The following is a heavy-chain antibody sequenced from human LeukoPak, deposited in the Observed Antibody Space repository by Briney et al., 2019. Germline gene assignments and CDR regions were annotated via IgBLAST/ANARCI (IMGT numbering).Heavy chain of an antibody. Sequence: GGSLRLSCAASGFIFRNYWMYWVRQVPGKGLVWVSRINSDGSFTHNVDSVKGRFSISRDNSKNTLYLHMTSLKVEDTAVYYCVRLGSGYWDQGALVTVSS. CDR2: INSDGSFT. J-gene: IGHJ4*02. D-gene: IGHD3-10*01. V-gene: IGHV3-74*01. CDR3: VRLGSGY. CDR1: GFIFRNYW.